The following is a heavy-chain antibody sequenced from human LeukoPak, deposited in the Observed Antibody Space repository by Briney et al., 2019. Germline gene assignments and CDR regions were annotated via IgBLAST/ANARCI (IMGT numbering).Heavy chain of an antibody. J-gene: IGHJ4*02. Sequence: GGSLRLSCAASGFTFSSYGMHWVRQAPGKGPEWVAFIRYDGSNKYYADSVKGRFTISRDNSKNTLYLQMNSLRAEDTAVYYCAKDSSYYDILTGYHDYWGQGTLVTVSS. CDR2: IRYDGSNK. D-gene: IGHD3-9*01. CDR1: GFTFSSYG. V-gene: IGHV3-30*02. CDR3: AKDSSYYDILTGYHDY.